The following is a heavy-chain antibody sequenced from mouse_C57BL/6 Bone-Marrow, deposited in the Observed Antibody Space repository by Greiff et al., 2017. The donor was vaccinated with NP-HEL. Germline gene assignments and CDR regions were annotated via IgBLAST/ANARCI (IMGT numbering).Heavy chain of an antibody. V-gene: IGHV1-81*01. Sequence: QVQLQQSGAELARPGASVKLSCKASGYTFTSYGISWVKQRTGQGLEWIGEIYPRSGNTYYNEKFKGKATLTADKSSSTAYMELSSLTSEDSAVYFCARRGGGGNYYFDYWGQGTTLTVSS. CDR1: GYTFTSYG. D-gene: IGHD2-1*01. J-gene: IGHJ2*01. CDR3: ARRGGGGNYYFDY. CDR2: IYPRSGNT.